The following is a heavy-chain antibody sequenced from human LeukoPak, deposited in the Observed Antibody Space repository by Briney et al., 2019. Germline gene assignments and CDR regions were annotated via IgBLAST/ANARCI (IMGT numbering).Heavy chain of an antibody. CDR2: INPNSGGT. CDR3: ATHTAGNPYGLDV. CDR1: GGTFSSYA. D-gene: IGHD5-18*01. Sequence: ASVKVSCKASGGTFSSYAIGWVRQAPGQGLEWMGWINPNSGGTNYAQKFQAWVTMTRDTSISTAYMELSRLRSDDTAVYYCATHTAGNPYGLDVWGQGTTVTVSS. J-gene: IGHJ6*02. V-gene: IGHV1-2*04.